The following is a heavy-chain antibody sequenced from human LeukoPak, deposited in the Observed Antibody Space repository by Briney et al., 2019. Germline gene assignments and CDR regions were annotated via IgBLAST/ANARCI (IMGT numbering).Heavy chain of an antibody. J-gene: IGHJ6*03. Sequence: GGFLRLSCAGSGFPFSSYAMGWVRQAPGKGLEWVSGIRGSGGSTEYAHSVKGRFTISRDNTKNTLFLQMNSLTVEDTAVYYCTRAGRLGYSSAWVASPRIYHYKDAWGKGTTVIVSS. CDR1: GFPFSSYA. CDR3: TRAGRLGYSSAWVASPRIYHYKDA. V-gene: IGHV3-23*01. CDR2: IRGSGGST. D-gene: IGHD6-19*01.